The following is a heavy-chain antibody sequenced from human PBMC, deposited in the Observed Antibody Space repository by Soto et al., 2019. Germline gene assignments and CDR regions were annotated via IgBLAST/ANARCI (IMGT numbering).Heavy chain of an antibody. J-gene: IGHJ6*02. D-gene: IGHD2-15*01. CDR3: ARDSGGYCSGGSCYSRRYGMDV. CDR2: IYSGGST. V-gene: IGHV3-53*02. Sequence: EVQLVETGGGLIQPGGSLRLSCAASGFTVSSHYMSWVRQAPGKGLEWVSVIYSGGSTYYADSVKGRFTISRDNSKNTLYLQMNSLRAEDTAVYYCARDSGGYCSGGSCYSRRYGMDVWGQGTTVTVSS. CDR1: GFTVSSHY.